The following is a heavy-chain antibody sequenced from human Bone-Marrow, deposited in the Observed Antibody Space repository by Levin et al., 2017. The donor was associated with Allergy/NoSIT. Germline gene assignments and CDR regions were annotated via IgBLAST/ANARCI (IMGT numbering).Heavy chain of an antibody. V-gene: IGHV3-66*02. CDR3: AKNGGWYGAGYFDY. J-gene: IGHJ4*02. CDR1: GFTVSSNY. D-gene: IGHD6-19*01. Sequence: PSETLSLTCAASGFTVSSNYMSWVRQAPGKGLEWVSVIYSGGSTYYADSVKGRFTISRDNSKNTLYLQMNSLRAEDTAVYYCAKNGGWYGAGYFDYWGQGTLVTVSS. CDR2: IYSGGST.